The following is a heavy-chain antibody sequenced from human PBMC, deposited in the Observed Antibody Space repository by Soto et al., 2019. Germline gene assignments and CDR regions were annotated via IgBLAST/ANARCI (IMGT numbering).Heavy chain of an antibody. CDR1: VFSFSSYN. D-gene: IGHD3-3*01. V-gene: IGHV3-21*01. J-gene: IGHJ4*02. Sequence: LRLSFAASVFSFSSYNMNWVRQSPGKGLEWVSSISTSSSYIYYTDSVKGRFTISRDNAKNSLYLQLSSLRAEDTAVYYCARGKDSGYDFWSGYYSFDYWGQGTLVTVSS. CDR3: ARGKDSGYDFWSGYYSFDY. CDR2: ISTSSSYI.